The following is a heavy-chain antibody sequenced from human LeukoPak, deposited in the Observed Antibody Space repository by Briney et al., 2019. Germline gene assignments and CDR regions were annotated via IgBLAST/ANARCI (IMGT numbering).Heavy chain of an antibody. CDR1: GFTFSSYG. J-gene: IGHJ4*02. D-gene: IGHD3-3*01. CDR3: AKDLFGVVSAYYFDY. CDR2: IRYDGSNK. Sequence: GGSLRLSCAASGFTFSSYGMHWVRQAPGKGLEWVAFIRYDGSNKYYADSVKGRFTISRDNSKNTLYLQMNSLRAEGTAVYYCAKDLFGVVSAYYFDYWGQGTLVTVSS. V-gene: IGHV3-30*02.